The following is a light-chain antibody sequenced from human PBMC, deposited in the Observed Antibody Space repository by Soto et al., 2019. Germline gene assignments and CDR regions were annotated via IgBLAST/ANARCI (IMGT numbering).Light chain of an antibody. CDR3: QQYHSAPQT. J-gene: IGKJ1*01. Sequence: DIVLTQSPGTLSLSPGERATLSCRASQSISSNYLAWYQQKPGQAPRLLIYDASSRATGIPDRFSGSGSGADFTLTINRLEPEYYAVYHCQQYHSAPQTFGQVTEVDIK. CDR1: QSISSNY. V-gene: IGKV3-20*01. CDR2: DAS.